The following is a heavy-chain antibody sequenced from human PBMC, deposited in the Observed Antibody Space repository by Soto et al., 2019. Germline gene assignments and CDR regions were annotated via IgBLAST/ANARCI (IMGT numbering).Heavy chain of an antibody. V-gene: IGHV4-34*01. Sequence: SETLSLTCAVYGGSFSGYYWIWIRQPPGKGLEWIGEINHSGSTNYNPSLKSRVTISVDTSKNQFSLKLSSVTAADTAVYYCARGSSGWYDYWGQGTLVTVSS. J-gene: IGHJ4*02. CDR1: GGSFSGYY. D-gene: IGHD6-19*01. CDR3: ARGSSGWYDY. CDR2: INHSGST.